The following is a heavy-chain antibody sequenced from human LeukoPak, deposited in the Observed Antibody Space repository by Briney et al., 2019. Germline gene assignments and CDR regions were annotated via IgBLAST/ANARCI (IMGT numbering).Heavy chain of an antibody. J-gene: IGHJ4*02. D-gene: IGHD3-3*01. CDR3: AKDCSDSRVADVFFEY. CDR2: ITSGFTP. CDR1: GVTFSDYA. V-gene: IGHV3-23*01. Sequence: GGSLSLSCAASGVTFSDYAMSWFRQAPGKGREWVSGITSGFTPHYADSVKGRFTISRDNSKNMFHLQLNSLRAEDTAVYYCAKDCSDSRVADVFFEYWGQGTLVTVSS.